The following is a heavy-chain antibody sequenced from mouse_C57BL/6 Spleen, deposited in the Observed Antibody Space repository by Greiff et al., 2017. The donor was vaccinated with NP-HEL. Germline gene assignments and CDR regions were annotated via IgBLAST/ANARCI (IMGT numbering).Heavy chain of an antibody. V-gene: IGHV1-15*01. J-gene: IGHJ2*01. Sequence: QLVESGAELVRPGASVTLSCKASGYTFTDYEMHWVKQTPVHGLEWIGAIDPETGGTAYNQKFKGKAIMTAYKSSITSYMELRSLTSEDSAVYYCTRKGHYYGSSGAFDYWGQGTTLTVSS. CDR3: TRKGHYYGSSGAFDY. CDR1: GYTFTDYE. D-gene: IGHD1-1*01. CDR2: IDPETGGT.